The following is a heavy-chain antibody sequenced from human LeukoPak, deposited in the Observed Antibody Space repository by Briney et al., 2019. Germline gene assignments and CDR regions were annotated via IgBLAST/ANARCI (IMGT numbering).Heavy chain of an antibody. CDR3: AKVLGYSCSWYVFDY. J-gene: IGHJ4*02. CDR2: ISGSGGST. Sequence: PGGSLRLSCAASGFTFSSYAMSWVRQAPGKGLEWVSAISGSGGSTYYADSVKGRFTISRDNSKNTLYLQMNSLRAEDTAVYYCAKVLGYSCSWYVFDYWGQGTLVTVSS. CDR1: GFTFSSYA. V-gene: IGHV3-23*01. D-gene: IGHD6-13*01.